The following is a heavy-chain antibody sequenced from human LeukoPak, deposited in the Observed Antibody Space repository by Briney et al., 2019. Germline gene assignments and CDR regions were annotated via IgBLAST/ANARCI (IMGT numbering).Heavy chain of an antibody. D-gene: IGHD3-10*01. J-gene: IGHJ3*02. Sequence: ASVKVSCKASGGTFSSYAISWVRQAAGQGLEWMGGIIPIFGTANYAQKFQGRVTITADESTSTAYMELSSLRSEDTAVYYCARDGGGVAFDIWGQGTMVTVSS. CDR1: GGTFSSYA. CDR2: IIPIFGTA. V-gene: IGHV1-69*13. CDR3: ARDGGGVAFDI.